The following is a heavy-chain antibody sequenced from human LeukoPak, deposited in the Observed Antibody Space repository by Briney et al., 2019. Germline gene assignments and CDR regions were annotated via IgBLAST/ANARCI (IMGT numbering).Heavy chain of an antibody. J-gene: IGHJ2*01. Sequence: PGGSLRLSCAASGFTFSSYWMHWVRQAPGKGLVWVSRINSDGSSTSYADSVKGRFTISRDNAKNTLYLQMNSLRAEDTAVYYCARSRARSWYFDLWGRGTLATVSS. V-gene: IGHV3-74*01. CDR1: GFTFSSYW. D-gene: IGHD6-6*01. CDR3: ARSRARSWYFDL. CDR2: INSDGSST.